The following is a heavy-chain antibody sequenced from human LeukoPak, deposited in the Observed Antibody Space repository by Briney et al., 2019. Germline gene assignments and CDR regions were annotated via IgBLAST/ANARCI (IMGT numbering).Heavy chain of an antibody. D-gene: IGHD3-10*01. CDR2: TYSGGST. V-gene: IGHV3-53*01. CDR1: GFTFDDYG. CDR3: ARDWASGSGTFDY. Sequence: GGSLRLSCAASGFTFDDYGMSWVRQAPGKGLEWVSVTYSGGSTYYADSVKGRFTISRDNSKNTLYLQMNSLRAEDTAVYYCARDWASGSGTFDYWGQGTLVTVSS. J-gene: IGHJ4*02.